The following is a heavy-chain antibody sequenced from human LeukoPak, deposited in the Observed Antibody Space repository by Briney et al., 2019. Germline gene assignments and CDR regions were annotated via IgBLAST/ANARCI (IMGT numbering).Heavy chain of an antibody. Sequence: PGGSLRLSCAASGFTFGSSAMSWVRQAPGKWMEWVSAISVGGGSTYYADCVKGRFAISRDNSKNTLYLQMNSLRAEDTAVYYCYWGQGTLVTVSS. CDR1: GFTFGSSA. CDR2: ISVGGGST. J-gene: IGHJ4*02. V-gene: IGHV3-23*01. CDR3: Y.